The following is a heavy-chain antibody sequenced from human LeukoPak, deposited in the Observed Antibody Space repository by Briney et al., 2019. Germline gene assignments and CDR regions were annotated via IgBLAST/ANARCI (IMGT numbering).Heavy chain of an antibody. J-gene: IGHJ3*02. CDR2: INPHSGDT. D-gene: IGHD3-10*01. Sequence: GASVKVSCKASGYTFTGYYMNWVRQAPGQGLEWMGWINPHSGDTNYAQKFQGRVTMTRDTSISTAYMELSRLRSDDTAVYYCARDRGGFTMVRGVSITGAFDIWGQGTMVTVSS. V-gene: IGHV1-2*02. CDR3: ARDRGGFTMVRGVSITGAFDI. CDR1: GYTFTGYY.